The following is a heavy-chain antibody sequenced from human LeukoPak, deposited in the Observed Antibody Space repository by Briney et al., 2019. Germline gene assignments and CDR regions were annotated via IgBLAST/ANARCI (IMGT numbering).Heavy chain of an antibody. CDR2: ISLTGLT. Sequence: SGTLSLTCGVSGGSISNTNWWSWVRQPPGQGLEWIGEISLTGLTHYNPSLESRVTASLDKSKNQLSLNLTSVTAADTAVYYCSRENGAFSPFGYWGQGTLVTVLS. D-gene: IGHD2-8*01. V-gene: IGHV4-4*02. J-gene: IGHJ4*02. CDR3: SRENGAFSPFGY. CDR1: GGSISNTNW.